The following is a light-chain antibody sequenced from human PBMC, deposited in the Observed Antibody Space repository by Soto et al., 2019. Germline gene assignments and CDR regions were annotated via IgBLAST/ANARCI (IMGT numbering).Light chain of an antibody. Sequence: QSVLTQPPSVSEAPGQRVTSSCTGSSSNIGAGYEAHWYQQVPGTAPKLRIYENNNRPSGVPDRFSGSKSGTSASLAITGLQAEDEAEYYCQSYDSSLSGYVFGTGTKVTVL. CDR3: QSYDSSLSGYV. CDR2: ENN. CDR1: SSNIGAGYE. V-gene: IGLV1-40*01. J-gene: IGLJ1*01.